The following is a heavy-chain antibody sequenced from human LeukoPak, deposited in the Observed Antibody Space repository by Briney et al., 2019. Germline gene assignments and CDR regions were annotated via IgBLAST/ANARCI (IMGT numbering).Heavy chain of an antibody. Sequence: QPGRSLRLSCAASGFIFSSYGMHRVRQAPGKGLEWVAVIYYDGSNKYYADSVRGRFTISRDNSKNTLFLQMSSLRAEDTAVYYCARDTFYSSGVYGLDVWGQGTTVTVSS. J-gene: IGHJ6*02. D-gene: IGHD3-22*01. CDR1: GFIFSSYG. CDR3: ARDTFYSSGVYGLDV. CDR2: IYYDGSNK. V-gene: IGHV3-33*08.